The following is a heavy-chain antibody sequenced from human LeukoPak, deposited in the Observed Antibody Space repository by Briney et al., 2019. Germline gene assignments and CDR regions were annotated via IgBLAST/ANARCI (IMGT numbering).Heavy chain of an antibody. Sequence: GSLRLSCAASGFTFSGYAMSWVRQPPGKGLEWIGEINHSGSTNYNPSLKSRVTISVDTSKNQFSLKLSSVTAADTAVYYCARLRTYYYDSSGYYPCFYFDYWGQGTLVTVSS. J-gene: IGHJ4*02. CDR2: INHSGST. D-gene: IGHD3-22*01. CDR1: GFTFSGYA. CDR3: ARLRTYYYDSSGYYPCFYFDY. V-gene: IGHV4-34*01.